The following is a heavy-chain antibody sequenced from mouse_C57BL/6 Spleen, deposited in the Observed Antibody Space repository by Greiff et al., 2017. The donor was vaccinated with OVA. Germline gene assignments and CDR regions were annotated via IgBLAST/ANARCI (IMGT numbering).Heavy chain of an antibody. CDR1: GFTFSSYA. CDR2: ISDGGSYT. Sequence: EVKVVESGGGLVKPGGSLKLSCAASGFTFSSYAMSWVRQTPDKRLEWVATISDGGSYTYYPDNVKGRFTISRDNAKNNLYLQMSHLKSEDTAMYYCAREDSFDYWGQGTTLTVSS. J-gene: IGHJ2*01. CDR3: AREDSFDY. V-gene: IGHV5-4*01.